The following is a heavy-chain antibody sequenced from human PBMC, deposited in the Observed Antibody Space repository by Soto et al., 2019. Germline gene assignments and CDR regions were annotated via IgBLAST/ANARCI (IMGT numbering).Heavy chain of an antibody. CDR2: IYHSGST. V-gene: IGHV4-4*02. J-gene: IGHJ5*02. D-gene: IGHD4-17*01. CDR1: GGSISSSTW. CDR3: ARCDYGGNSVLFDP. Sequence: QVQLQESGPGLVKPSGTLSLTCAVSGGSISSSTWWSWVRQPPGKGLDWIGEIYHSGSTNYNPSLKSRVTISVDKSKNQFSLKLSSVTAADTAVYYCARCDYGGNSVLFDPWGQGTLVTVSS.